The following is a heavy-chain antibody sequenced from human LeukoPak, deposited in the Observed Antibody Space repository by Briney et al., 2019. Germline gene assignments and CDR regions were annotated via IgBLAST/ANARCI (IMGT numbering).Heavy chain of an antibody. Sequence: PSETLSLTCAVYGGSFSSYYWSWIRQPPGKGLEWIGYIYYSGSTNYNPSLKSRVTISVDTSKNQFSLKLSSVTAADTAVYYCARLQLGYCTNGVCNWFDPWGQGTLVTVSS. CDR1: GGSFSSYY. D-gene: IGHD2-8*01. CDR3: ARLQLGYCTNGVCNWFDP. V-gene: IGHV4-59*08. J-gene: IGHJ5*02. CDR2: IYYSGST.